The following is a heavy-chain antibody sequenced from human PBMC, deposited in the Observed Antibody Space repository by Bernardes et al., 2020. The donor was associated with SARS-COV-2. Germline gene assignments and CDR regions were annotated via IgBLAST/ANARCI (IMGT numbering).Heavy chain of an antibody. V-gene: IGHV4-34*01. CDR2: INHSGST. J-gene: IGHJ4*02. Sequence: SEPLSLTCAVYGGSFSGYYWSWIRQPPGKGLEWIGEINHSGSTNYNPSLKSRVTISVDTSKNQFSLKLSSVTAADTAMYYCASGQYSSGWFDYWGQGTLVTVSS. CDR3: ASGQYSSGWFDY. CDR1: GGSFSGYY. D-gene: IGHD6-19*01.